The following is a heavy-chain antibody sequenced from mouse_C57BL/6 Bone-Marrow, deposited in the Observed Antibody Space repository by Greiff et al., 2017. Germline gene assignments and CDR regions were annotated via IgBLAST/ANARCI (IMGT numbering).Heavy chain of an antibody. CDR3: ARRGWLLSYFDY. CDR2: IDPSDSYT. D-gene: IGHD2-3*01. CDR1: GYTFTSYW. V-gene: IGHV1-50*01. J-gene: IGHJ2*01. Sequence: QVQLKQPGAELVKPGASVKLSCKASGYTFTSYWMQWVKQRPGQGLGWIGEIDPSDSYTNYNQKFKGKATLTVDTSSSTAYMQLSSLTSEDSAVYYCARRGWLLSYFDYWGQGTTLTVSS.